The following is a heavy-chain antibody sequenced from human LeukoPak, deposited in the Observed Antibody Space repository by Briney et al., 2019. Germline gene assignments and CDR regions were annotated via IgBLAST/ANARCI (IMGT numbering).Heavy chain of an antibody. CDR2: INPSGGGT. V-gene: IGHV1-46*04. Sequence: ASVKVSCKASGYSFTSYYMHWVRQAPGQGLEWMGIINPSGGGTRYAQKLQGRVTMTRDTSTSTVYLELSSLRSEDTAVYYCARVGASSTSSGWFDPWGQGTLVTVSS. CDR3: ARVGASSTSSGWFDP. J-gene: IGHJ5*02. CDR1: GYSFTSYY. D-gene: IGHD2-2*01.